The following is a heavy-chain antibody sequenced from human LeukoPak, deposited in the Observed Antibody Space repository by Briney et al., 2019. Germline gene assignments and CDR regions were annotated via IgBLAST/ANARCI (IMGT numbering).Heavy chain of an antibody. Sequence: SETLSLTCTVSGGSISSSSYYWGWIRQPPGKGLEWIGSIYYSGSTYYNPSLKSRVTIPVDTSKNQFSLKLSSVTAADTAVYYCARLTGGYDYVWGSYVSDAFDIWGQGTMVTVSS. CDR3: ARLTGGYDYVWGSYVSDAFDI. J-gene: IGHJ3*02. CDR1: GGSISSSSYY. CDR2: IYYSGST. V-gene: IGHV4-39*01. D-gene: IGHD3-16*01.